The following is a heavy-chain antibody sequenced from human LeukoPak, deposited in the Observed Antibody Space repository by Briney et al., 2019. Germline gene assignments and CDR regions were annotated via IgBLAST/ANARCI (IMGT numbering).Heavy chain of an antibody. CDR2: ISGSGGST. V-gene: IGHV3-23*01. J-gene: IGHJ4*02. CDR1: GFTFSSYA. D-gene: IGHD3-22*01. Sequence: GGSLRLSCAASGFTFSSYAMSWVRQAPGKGLEWVSAISGSGGSTYYADCVKGRFTISRDNSKTTLYLQMNSLRAEDTAVYYCAKARYYYDSSFDYWGQGTLVTVSS. CDR3: AKARYYYDSSFDY.